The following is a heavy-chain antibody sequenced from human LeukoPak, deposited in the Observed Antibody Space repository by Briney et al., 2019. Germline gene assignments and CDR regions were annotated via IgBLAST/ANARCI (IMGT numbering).Heavy chain of an antibody. D-gene: IGHD6-19*01. CDR3: ARGPPIAVAHFDY. CDR1: GYTFTGYY. CDR2: INPNSGGT. V-gene: IGHV1-2*02. J-gene: IGHJ4*02. Sequence: ASVKVSCKASGYTFTGYYMHWVRQAPGHGLEWMGWINPNSGGTNYAQKFQGRVTMTRDTSISTAYMELSRLRSDDTAVYYCARGPPIAVAHFDYWGQGTLVTVSS.